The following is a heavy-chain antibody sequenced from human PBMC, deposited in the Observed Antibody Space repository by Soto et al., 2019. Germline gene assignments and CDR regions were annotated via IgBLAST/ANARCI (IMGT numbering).Heavy chain of an antibody. D-gene: IGHD2-2*01. CDR1: GGTFSSYA. J-gene: IGHJ6*02. CDR2: IIPIFGTA. Sequence: QVQLVQSGAEVKKPGSSVKVSCKAPGGTFSSYAISWVRQAPGQGLEWMGGIIPIFGTAKYAQKFQGRVTITEDEATSTGYMELSSLRSEDTAVYYCARSQGCSSSLEIYYYYYYGMDVGGQWTTVTVSS. V-gene: IGHV1-69*01. CDR3: ARSQGCSSSLEIYYYYYYGMDV.